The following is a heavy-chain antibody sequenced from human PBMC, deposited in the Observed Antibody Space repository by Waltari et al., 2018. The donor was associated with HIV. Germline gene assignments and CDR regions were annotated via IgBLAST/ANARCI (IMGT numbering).Heavy chain of an antibody. V-gene: IGHV3-30*18. Sequence: QVQLVESGGGVVQPGRSLRLSCAASGFTFRSYGLSWFRQAPGKGLELVALISDDGSIKYYGDSVKGRFTISRDNSKNTLYLQMNSLRSEDTAMYYCAKDVEGKKATINPLGSYWGQGTPVTVSS. J-gene: IGHJ4*02. CDR1: GFTFRSYG. CDR3: AKDVEGKKATINPLGSY. CDR2: ISDDGSIK. D-gene: IGHD5-12*01.